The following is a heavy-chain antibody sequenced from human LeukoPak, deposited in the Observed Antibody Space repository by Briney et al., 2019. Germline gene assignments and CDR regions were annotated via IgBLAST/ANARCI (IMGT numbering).Heavy chain of an antibody. CDR1: GFTLTELS. D-gene: IGHD6-13*01. CDR3: ATVLKYSSSWYGVDY. CDR2: FDPEDGET. Sequence: ASVKVSCKVSGFTLTELSMHWVRQAPGKGLEWMGGFDPEDGETIYAQKFQGRVTMTEDTSTDTAHMELSSLRSEDTAVYYCATVLKYSSSWYGVDYWGQGTLVTVSS. J-gene: IGHJ4*02. V-gene: IGHV1-24*01.